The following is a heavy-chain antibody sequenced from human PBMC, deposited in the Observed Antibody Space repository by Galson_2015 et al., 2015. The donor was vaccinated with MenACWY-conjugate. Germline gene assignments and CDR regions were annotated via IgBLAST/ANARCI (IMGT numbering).Heavy chain of an antibody. D-gene: IGHD1-26*01. J-gene: IGHJ4*02. CDR1: GFTFSSYD. CDR2: IYYSGST. Sequence: LRLSCAASGFTFSSYDMHWVRQPPGKGLEWIGTIYYSGSTYYNPSLNSRVTISVDTSKNQFSLKLSSVTAADTAIYYCARQGRSGSYHSPFDYWGRGTLVTVSS. V-gene: IGHV4-39*01. CDR3: ARQGRSGSYHSPFDY.